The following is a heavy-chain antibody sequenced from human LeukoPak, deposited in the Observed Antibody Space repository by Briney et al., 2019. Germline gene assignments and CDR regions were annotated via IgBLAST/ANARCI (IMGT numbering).Heavy chain of an antibody. V-gene: IGHV1-18*01. CDR3: ARVYGSGSYHYYYYYMDV. CDR1: GYTFTSYG. D-gene: IGHD3-10*01. Sequence: GASVKVSCKASGYTFTSYGISWVRQAPGQGLEWMGWISAYNGNTNYAQKLQGRVTMTTDTSTSTAYMELRSLRSDDTAVYYCARVYGSGSYHYYYYYMDVWGKGTTVTISS. J-gene: IGHJ6*03. CDR2: ISAYNGNT.